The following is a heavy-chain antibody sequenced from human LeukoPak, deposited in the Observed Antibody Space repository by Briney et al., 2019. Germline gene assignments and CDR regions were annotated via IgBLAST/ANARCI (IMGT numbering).Heavy chain of an antibody. CDR1: GFTFSSYG. Sequence: PGGSLRLSCAASGFTFSSYGMHWVRQAPGKGLEWVAVISYDGSNKYYADSVKGRFTISRDNSKNTLYLQMNSLRAEDTAVYYCAKGRYHYVWGSYRYPPPDYWGQGTLVTVSS. V-gene: IGHV3-30*18. CDR3: AKGRYHYVWGSYRYPPPDY. D-gene: IGHD3-16*02. J-gene: IGHJ4*02. CDR2: ISYDGSNK.